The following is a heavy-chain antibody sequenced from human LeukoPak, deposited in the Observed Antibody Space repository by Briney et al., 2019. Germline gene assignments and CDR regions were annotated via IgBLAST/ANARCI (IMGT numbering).Heavy chain of an antibody. CDR3: ARLYSSGWYAAPLYYFDY. D-gene: IGHD6-19*01. Sequence: PSETLSLTCTVSGGSISSSSYSWCWIRQPPGKGLECVGSIYYSGSTYYNQSLKSRVTISVDTSKNQFSLKLSSVTAADTAVYYCARLYSSGWYAAPLYYFDYWGQGTLVTVSS. V-gene: IGHV4-39*01. CDR1: GGSISSSSYS. J-gene: IGHJ4*02. CDR2: IYYSGST.